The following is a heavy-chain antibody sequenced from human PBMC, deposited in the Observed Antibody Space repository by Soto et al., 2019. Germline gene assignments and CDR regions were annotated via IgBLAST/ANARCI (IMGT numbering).Heavy chain of an antibody. V-gene: IGHV4-31*03. CDR1: GGSISSGGYY. Sequence: QVQLQESGPGLVKPSQTLSLTCTVSGGSISSGGYYWSWIRQHPGKGLEWIGYIYYSGSTYYNPSLKSRVTISVDTSKSQFSLKLSSVTAADTAVYYCARESGSSYHYYGMDVWGQGTTVTVSS. D-gene: IGHD6-6*01. CDR2: IYYSGST. J-gene: IGHJ6*02. CDR3: ARESGSSYHYYGMDV.